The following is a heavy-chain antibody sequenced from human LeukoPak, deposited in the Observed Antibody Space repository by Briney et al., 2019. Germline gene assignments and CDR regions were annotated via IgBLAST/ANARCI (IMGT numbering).Heavy chain of an antibody. V-gene: IGHV1-2*02. CDR1: GYTFTGYY. D-gene: IGHD5-18*01. CDR2: INPNSGGT. Sequence: ASVKVSCKASGYTFTGYYMHWVRQAPGQGLEWMGWINPNSGGTNYAQKFQGRVTMTRDTSISTAYMELSRLRSDDTAVYYCGSAMSVYSYGRSWGQGTLVTVSS. CDR3: GSAMSVYSYGRS. J-gene: IGHJ4*02.